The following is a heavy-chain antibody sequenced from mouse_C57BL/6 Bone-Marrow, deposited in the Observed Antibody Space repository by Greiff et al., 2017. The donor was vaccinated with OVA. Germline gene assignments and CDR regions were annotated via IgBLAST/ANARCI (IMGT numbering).Heavy chain of an antibody. Sequence: EVKLMESGGGLVQPKGSLKLSCAASGFSFNTYAMNWVRQAPGKGLEWVARIRSKSNNYATYYADSVKDRFTISRDDSESMLYLQMNNLKTEDTAMYYCVIVTLGAYWGQGTLVTVSA. CDR1: GFSFNTYA. CDR3: VIVTLGAY. V-gene: IGHV10-1*01. CDR2: IRSKSNNYAT. J-gene: IGHJ3*01. D-gene: IGHD2-5*01.